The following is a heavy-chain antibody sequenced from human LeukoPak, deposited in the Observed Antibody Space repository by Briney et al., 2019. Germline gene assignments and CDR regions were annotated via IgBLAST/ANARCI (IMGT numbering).Heavy chain of an antibody. D-gene: IGHD6-13*01. CDR3: ARRRAYTSNWYVDY. CDR2: INDSGST. V-gene: IGHV4-34*01. CDR1: GGSFSGHY. Sequence: SETLSLTCAVYGGSFSGHYWSWIRQPPGKGLEWIGEINDSGSTNYNPSLKSRLTISVDTSTNQFSLKLTSRTLADTAVYYCARRRAYTSNWYVDYWGQGTLVTVSP. J-gene: IGHJ4*02.